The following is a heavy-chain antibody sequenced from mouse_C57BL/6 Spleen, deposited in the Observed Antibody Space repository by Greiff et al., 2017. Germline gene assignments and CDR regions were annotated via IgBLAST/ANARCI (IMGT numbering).Heavy chain of an antibody. CDR1: GFSLTSYG. CDR3: ARHDGYAGYYAIDY. J-gene: IGHJ4*01. Sequence: QVQLKESGPGLVAPSQSLSITCTVSGFSLTSYGVHWVRQPPGKGLEWLVVIWSDGSTTYNSALKSRLSISKDNSKSQVFLKMNSLQTDDTAMYYCARHDGYAGYYAIDYWGQGTSVTVSS. V-gene: IGHV2-6-1*01. CDR2: IWSDGST. D-gene: IGHD2-3*01.